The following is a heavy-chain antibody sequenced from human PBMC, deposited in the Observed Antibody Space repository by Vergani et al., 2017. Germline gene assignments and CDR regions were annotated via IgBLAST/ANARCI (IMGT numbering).Heavy chain of an antibody. CDR2: INPSGGST. D-gene: IGHD6-19*01. CDR1: GYTFTSYY. Sequence: QVQLVQSGAEVKKPGASVKVSCKASGYTFTSYYMHWVRQAPGQGLEWMGIINPSGGSTSYAKKFQGRVTMTRDTSTSTVYMELSSLGSEDTAVYYWARESSSGWQGGDYWGQGTLVTVSS. V-gene: IGHV1-46*01. CDR3: ARESSSGWQGGDY. J-gene: IGHJ4*02.